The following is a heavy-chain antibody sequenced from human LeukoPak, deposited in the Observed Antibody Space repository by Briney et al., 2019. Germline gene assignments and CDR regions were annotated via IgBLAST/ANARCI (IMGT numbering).Heavy chain of an antibody. CDR1: GFTFSSYA. CDR3: AKDSSPPLRYYDIWSGYPLDY. D-gene: IGHD3-3*01. V-gene: IGHV3-23*01. Sequence: PGGSLRLSCAASGFTFSSYAMSWVRQAPGKGLEWVSAISGSGGSTYYADSVKGRFTISRDNSKNTLYLQMNSLRAEDTAVYYCAKDSSPPLRYYDIWSGYPLDYWGQGTLVTVSS. J-gene: IGHJ4*02. CDR2: ISGSGGST.